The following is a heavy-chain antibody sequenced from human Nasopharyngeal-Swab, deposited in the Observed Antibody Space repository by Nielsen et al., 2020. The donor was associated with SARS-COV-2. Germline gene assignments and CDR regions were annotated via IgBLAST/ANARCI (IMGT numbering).Heavy chain of an antibody. CDR1: GYTFTGYY. J-gene: IGHJ4*02. V-gene: IGHV1-2*04. Sequence: ASVKVSCKASGYTFTGYYMHWVRQAPGQGLEWMGWINSNSGGTNYAQKFQGWVTMTRDTSISTAYMELSRLRSDDTAVYYCARQSDSSGYYHPFDYWGQGTLVTVSS. CDR2: INSNSGGT. D-gene: IGHD3-22*01. CDR3: ARQSDSSGYYHPFDY.